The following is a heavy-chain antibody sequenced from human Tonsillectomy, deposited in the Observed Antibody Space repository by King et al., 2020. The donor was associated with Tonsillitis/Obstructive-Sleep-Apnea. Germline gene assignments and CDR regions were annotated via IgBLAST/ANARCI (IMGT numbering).Heavy chain of an antibody. CDR1: GFSLTTGGVG. Sequence: TLKESGPTLVQPTQTLTLTCTFSGFSLTTGGVGVGWIRQPPGRALEWLALIYWDDDKQYSPSLKSRLTITKDTSKNQVVLTLANVDPVDPATYYCAHRQGFCTGGNCPRWFDPWGQGTLVTVSS. D-gene: IGHD2-8*02. J-gene: IGHJ5*02. CDR2: IYWDDDK. CDR3: AHRQGFCTGGNCPRWFDP. V-gene: IGHV2-5*02.